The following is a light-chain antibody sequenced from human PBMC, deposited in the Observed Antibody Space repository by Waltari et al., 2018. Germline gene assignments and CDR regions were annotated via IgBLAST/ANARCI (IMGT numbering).Light chain of an antibody. V-gene: IGKV2-29*02. Sequence: DVVMTQTPLSLSVTPGQPASNSCKSSQTLLHSDGQTYLYWFLQKPGQSPQLLIYAVSSRVSGVSTKFSGSGSGTDFTLKISRVEAEDVGIYYCMQGLHLPRTFGQGTKVEMK. J-gene: IGKJ1*01. CDR1: QTLLHSDGQTY. CDR2: AVS. CDR3: MQGLHLPRT.